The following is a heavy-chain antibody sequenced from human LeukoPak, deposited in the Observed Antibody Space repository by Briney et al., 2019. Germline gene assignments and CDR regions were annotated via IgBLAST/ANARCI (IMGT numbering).Heavy chain of an antibody. CDR3: ARVTRDFWSGYLDYYYYTDV. D-gene: IGHD3-3*01. Sequence: GASVKVSCKASGGTFSSYAISWVRQAPGQGLEWMGGIIPIFGTANYAQKFQGRVTITTDESTSTAYMELSSLRSEDTAVYYCARVTRDFWSGYLDYYYYTDVWGKGTTVTVSS. J-gene: IGHJ6*03. CDR2: IIPIFGTA. CDR1: GGTFSSYA. V-gene: IGHV1-69*05.